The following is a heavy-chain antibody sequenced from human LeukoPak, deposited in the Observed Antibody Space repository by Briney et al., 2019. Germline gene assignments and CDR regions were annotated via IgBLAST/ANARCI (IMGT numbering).Heavy chain of an antibody. CDR3: AELGITMIGGV. CDR2: IYTGGGT. Sequence: GGSLRLSCAASGFSVRTNFMSWVRQAPGKGLEWVSVIYTGGGTDYADSVKGRFTISRDNAKNSLYLQMNSLRAEDTAVYYCAELGITMIGGVWGKGTTVTISS. D-gene: IGHD3-10*02. V-gene: IGHV3-53*01. CDR1: GFSVRTNF. J-gene: IGHJ6*04.